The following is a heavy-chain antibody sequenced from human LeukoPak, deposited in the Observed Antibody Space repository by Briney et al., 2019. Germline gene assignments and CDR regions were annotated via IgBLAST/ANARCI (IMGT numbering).Heavy chain of an antibody. Sequence: PGGSLRLSCAASGFSFTTYWMGWVRQAPGKGLEWVANINQDESSQYYVDAVRGRFTISRDNAKNSLNLQMNSLRAGDTAVYYCARVAPAGKRFDYWGQGTLVTVSS. CDR2: INQDESSQ. D-gene: IGHD6-13*01. V-gene: IGHV3-7*01. CDR3: ARVAPAGKRFDY. CDR1: GFSFTTYW. J-gene: IGHJ4*02.